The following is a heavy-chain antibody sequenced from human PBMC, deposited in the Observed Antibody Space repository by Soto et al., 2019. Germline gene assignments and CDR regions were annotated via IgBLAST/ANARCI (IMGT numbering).Heavy chain of an antibody. Sequence: QITLKESGPTLVKPTQTLTLSDNFSGFSLSSTRMAVGWVRQHPGKALDWLALIYWDDDKRYSPFLKSRHTITEDTSKTQVILTKSNMDTVDTARYYCAHILVAGLGYYFDYWRQGTLVTLSS. CDR3: AHILVAGLGYYFDY. J-gene: IGHJ4*02. CDR2: IYWDDDK. V-gene: IGHV2-5*02. D-gene: IGHD6-19*01. CDR1: GFSLSSTRMA.